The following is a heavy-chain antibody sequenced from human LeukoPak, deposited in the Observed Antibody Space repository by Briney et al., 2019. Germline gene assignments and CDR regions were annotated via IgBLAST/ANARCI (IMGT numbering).Heavy chain of an antibody. CDR2: INTNTGNP. Sequence: ASVKVSCKASGYAFIDYAINWVRQAPGQGLEWMGWINTNTGNPTYAQGFTGRFVFSLDTSVSTTYLQISSLKAEDTAVYYCARELRTGGFSWGQGTLVTVSS. CDR3: ARELRTGGFS. J-gene: IGHJ5*02. CDR1: GYAFIDYA. D-gene: IGHD7-27*01. V-gene: IGHV7-4-1*02.